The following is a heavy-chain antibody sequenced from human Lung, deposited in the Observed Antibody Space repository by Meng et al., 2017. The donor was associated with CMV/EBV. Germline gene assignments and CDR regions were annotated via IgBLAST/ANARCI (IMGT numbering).Heavy chain of an antibody. CDR3: ARDPAASIFGVVTNEGYFDY. CDR2: IYYSGST. V-gene: IGHV4-59*01. J-gene: IGHJ4*02. Sequence: SETLSLXXTVPGGSIRSYYWSWIRQPPGKGLEWIGYIYYSGSTNYNPSLKSRVTISVDTSKNQFSLKLSSVTAADTAVYYCARDPAASIFGVVTNEGYFDYWGQGTXVTVSS. D-gene: IGHD3-3*01. CDR1: GGSIRSYY.